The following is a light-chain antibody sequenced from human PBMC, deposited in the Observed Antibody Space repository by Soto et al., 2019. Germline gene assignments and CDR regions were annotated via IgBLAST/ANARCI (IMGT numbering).Light chain of an antibody. CDR2: DAS. Sequence: EIVLTQSPATLSLSPGERATLSCRASQSVSTYLAWYQQKPGQAPRLLIFDASNRATGIPARFSGSGSGTDFTLTISSLEPEDFAVYYCQQRSDWPPRTFGQGTNLDIK. CDR3: QQRSDWPPRT. V-gene: IGKV3-11*01. J-gene: IGKJ2*02. CDR1: QSVSTY.